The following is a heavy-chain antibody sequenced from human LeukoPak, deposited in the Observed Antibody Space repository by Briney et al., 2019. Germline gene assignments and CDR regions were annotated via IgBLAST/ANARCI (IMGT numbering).Heavy chain of an antibody. CDR2: ISSTGTFI. Sequence: GGSLRLSCAASGFSFSYYTVNWVRQAPGRGLEWVSSISSTGTFIYYADSVKGRFTISRDNAKSSLFLQMNSLRAEDTAVYYCARGYCSGGTCYFGYWGQGTLVTVSS. CDR3: ARGYCSGGTCYFGY. D-gene: IGHD2-15*01. CDR1: GFSFSYYT. V-gene: IGHV3-21*01. J-gene: IGHJ4*02.